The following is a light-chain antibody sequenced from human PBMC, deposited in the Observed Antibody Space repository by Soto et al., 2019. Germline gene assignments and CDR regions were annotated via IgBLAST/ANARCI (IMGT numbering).Light chain of an antibody. J-gene: IGKJ2*01. CDR3: QQSYSTPYT. CDR2: AAS. CDR1: QSISSY. Sequence: DIQMTQSPSSLSASVGDRVTITCRASQSISSYLNWYQQKPGKAPKLLIYAASSLQCGVPSRFSGSGSGTDFTLTISSLQPEDFATYYCQQSYSTPYTFGQGNKLEIK. V-gene: IGKV1-39*01.